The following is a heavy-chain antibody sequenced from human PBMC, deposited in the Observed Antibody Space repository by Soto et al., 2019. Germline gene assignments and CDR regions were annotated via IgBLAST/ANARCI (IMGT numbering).Heavy chain of an antibody. J-gene: IGHJ4*02. CDR2: IKSEANGGTT. Sequence: GGSLRLSCAASGFSFSNAWMKWVRQAPGKGLEWIGRIKSEANGGTTDHAAAVKGRFIISRDDSKNMLILQMDSLITEDSAFYYRGYYRYNSARYVDYWGQGTLVTLPS. V-gene: IGHV3-15*07. D-gene: IGHD6-25*01. CDR1: GFSFSNAW. CDR3: GYYRYNSARYVDY.